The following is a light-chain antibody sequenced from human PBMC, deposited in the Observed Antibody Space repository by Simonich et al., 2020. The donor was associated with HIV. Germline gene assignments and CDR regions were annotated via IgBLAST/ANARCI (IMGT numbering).Light chain of an antibody. CDR1: QSVSIN. V-gene: IGKV3-15*01. CDR2: GAS. Sequence: EIVMTQYPATLSVSPGERATLSCRASQSVSINLAWYQQKPGQAPRLLIYGASTRATGIPARFSGSGSGTEFTLTINSLQSEDFVVYYCQQYNNWPYTFGQGTKLEIK. J-gene: IGKJ2*01. CDR3: QQYNNWPYT.